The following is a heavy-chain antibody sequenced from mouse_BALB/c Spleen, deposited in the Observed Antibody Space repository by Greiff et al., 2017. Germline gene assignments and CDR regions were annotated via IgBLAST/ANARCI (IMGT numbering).Heavy chain of an antibody. CDR1: GYTFTDYA. CDR2: ISTYYGDA. J-gene: IGHJ4*01. Sequence: QVQLQESGAELVRPGVSVKISCKGSGYTFTDYAMHWVKQSHAKSLEWIGVISTYYGDASYNQKFKGKATMTVDKSSSTAYMELARLTSEDSAIYYCARGVTTGDYAMDYWGQGTSVTVSS. D-gene: IGHD2-3*01. CDR3: ARGVTTGDYAMDY. V-gene: IGHV1S137*01.